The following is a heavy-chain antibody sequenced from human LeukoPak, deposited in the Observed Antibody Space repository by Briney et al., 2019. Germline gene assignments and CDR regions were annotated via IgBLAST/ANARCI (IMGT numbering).Heavy chain of an antibody. CDR2: ISYDGSNK. CDR1: GFPFSSYA. D-gene: IGHD6-13*01. J-gene: IGHJ4*02. V-gene: IGHV3-30-3*01. Sequence: SGGSLRLSCAAPGFPFSSYAMHWVRQAPGKGLGRAAVISYDGSNKYYADSVKGRFTLSRDNSKNTLYLQMNSLRPEDTSVYYCARVSLRGAAPGDFDYWGQGTLVTVSS. CDR3: ARVSLRGAAPGDFDY.